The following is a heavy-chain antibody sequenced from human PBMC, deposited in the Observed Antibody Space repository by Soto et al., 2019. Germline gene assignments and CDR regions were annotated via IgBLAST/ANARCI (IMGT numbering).Heavy chain of an antibody. D-gene: IGHD2-15*01. CDR2: IGGGGEYT. Sequence: EVQLLESGGGLVQPGGSLTLTCIVSGFTSGKYAMSWVRQAPGKGLEWVSEIGGGGEYTNYADSVRGRFTMSRDNSKNTLYLHMSSLKVEDTAVDYCAKDEVAANGRAAAFDIWGQGTVVTVSS. V-gene: IGHV3-23*01. J-gene: IGHJ3*02. CDR3: AKDEVAANGRAAAFDI. CDR1: GFTSGKYA.